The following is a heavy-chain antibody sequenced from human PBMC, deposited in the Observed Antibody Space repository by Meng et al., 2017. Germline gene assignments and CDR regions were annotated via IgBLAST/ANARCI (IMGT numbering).Heavy chain of an antibody. Sequence: ASVMISCKASGYSFTGYYMHWVRQAPGQGLEWMGWINTSSGGTNYAQKFQGRVTMTRYTYTSTAYMELSRLRPDDTAVYYCAWGKFGELFDYWGQGTLVTVSS. CDR1: GYSFTGYY. CDR2: INTSSGGT. V-gene: IGHV1-2*02. J-gene: IGHJ4*02. CDR3: AWGKFGELFDY. D-gene: IGHD3-10*01.